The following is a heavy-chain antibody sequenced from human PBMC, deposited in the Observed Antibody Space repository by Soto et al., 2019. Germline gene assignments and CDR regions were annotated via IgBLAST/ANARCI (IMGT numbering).Heavy chain of an antibody. CDR2: IWYDGSNK. CDR1: GFTFSSYG. D-gene: IGHD1-26*01. CDR3: ARSGGSYFLSYFDY. V-gene: IGHV3-33*01. J-gene: IGHJ4*02. Sequence: GGSLRLSCAASGFTFSSYGMHWVRQAPGKGLEWVAVIWYDGSNKYYADSVKGRFTISRDNSKNTLYLQMNSLRAEDTAAYYCARSGGSYFLSYFDYWGQGTLVTVSS.